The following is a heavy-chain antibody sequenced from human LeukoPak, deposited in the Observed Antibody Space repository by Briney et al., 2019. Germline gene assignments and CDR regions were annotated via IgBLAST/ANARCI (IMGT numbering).Heavy chain of an antibody. V-gene: IGHV1-46*01. CDR2: ISSSSGST. J-gene: IGHJ4*02. CDR1: GYAFTSYD. Sequence: ASVKLSCKASGYAFTSYDIHWVRQAPGQGLEWMGIISSSSGSTTYAQKFQCRVSMTRDTSTSTVYMELSSLRSEDAAVYYCARVFCSGGSCYHTPYLDSWGRGTPVTVSS. D-gene: IGHD2-15*01. CDR3: ARVFCSGGSCYHTPYLDS.